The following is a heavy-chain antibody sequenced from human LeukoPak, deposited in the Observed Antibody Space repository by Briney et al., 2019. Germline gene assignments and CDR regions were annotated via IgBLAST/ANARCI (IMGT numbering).Heavy chain of an antibody. CDR2: IVSNGDTT. D-gene: IGHD3-10*01. Sequence: GGSLRLSCAASGFTFSSYSMNWVRQAPGKGLEYVSAIVSNGDTTYYADSVKGRFTISRDNSKNTLYLQMSSLRAEDTAVYYCVKDQGGRGDYWGQGTLVTVSS. CDR3: VKDQGGRGDY. CDR1: GFTFSSYS. J-gene: IGHJ4*02. V-gene: IGHV3-64D*06.